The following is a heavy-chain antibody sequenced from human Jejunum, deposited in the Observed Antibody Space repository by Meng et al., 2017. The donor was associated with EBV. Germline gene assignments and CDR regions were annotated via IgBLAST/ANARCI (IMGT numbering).Heavy chain of an antibody. Sequence: QVQLVQSGAEVKEPGASAKVSCKASGYTFTNYGVSWVRQAPGQGLEWMGWISAYNGNTDYAQKLQGRVTMTTDTPTSTAYMELRSLRSDDTAVYYCTILSHCDGGICYSYDYWGQGTLITVSS. D-gene: IGHD2-15*01. CDR1: GYTFTNYG. J-gene: IGHJ4*02. CDR2: ISAYNGNT. CDR3: TILSHCDGGICYSYDY. V-gene: IGHV1-18*01.